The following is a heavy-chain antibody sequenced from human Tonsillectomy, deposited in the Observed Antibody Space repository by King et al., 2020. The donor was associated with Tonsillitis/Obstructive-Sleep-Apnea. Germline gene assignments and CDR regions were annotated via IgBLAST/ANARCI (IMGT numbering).Heavy chain of an antibody. Sequence: VPLVASGGGVVQPGRSLSLSCEASGFTFSSYAMHWVRQAPGKGLEWVAVISYDGSSKSYADSVKGRFTISRDNSKKTLYLQVNSLRAEDTAVYYCAREEVGYCSGGSCYGLWYWGQGTLVTVSS. CDR2: ISYDGSSK. CDR1: GFTFSSYA. CDR3: AREEVGYCSGGSCYGLWY. V-gene: IGHV3-30*01. D-gene: IGHD2-15*01. J-gene: IGHJ4*02.